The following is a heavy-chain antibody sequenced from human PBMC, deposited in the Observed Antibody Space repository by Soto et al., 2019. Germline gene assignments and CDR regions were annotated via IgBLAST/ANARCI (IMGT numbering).Heavy chain of an antibody. Sequence: ESGPTLVNPTETLTLTCTVSGFSLSNARMGVSWIRQPPGKALEWLAHIFSNDEKSYSTSLKSRLTISKDTSKSQVVLTMTNMDPVDTATYYCARIRLAYDSSGYYYVKFDYWGQGTLVTVSS. CDR3: ARIRLAYDSSGYYYVKFDY. D-gene: IGHD3-22*01. CDR1: GFSLSNARMG. V-gene: IGHV2-26*01. CDR2: IFSNDEK. J-gene: IGHJ4*02.